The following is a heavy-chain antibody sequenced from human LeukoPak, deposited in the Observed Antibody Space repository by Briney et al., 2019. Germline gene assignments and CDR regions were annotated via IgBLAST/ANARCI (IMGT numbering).Heavy chain of an antibody. CDR3: ARSHSHSSGWLLVPFDY. J-gene: IGHJ4*02. V-gene: IGHV4-39*07. Sequence: KSSETLSLTCTVSGGSISSSSYYWGWIRQPPGKGLEWIGSIYYSGSTYYNPSLKSRVTISVDTSKNQFSLKLSSVTAADTAVYYCARSHSHSSGWLLVPFDYWGQGTLVTVSS. D-gene: IGHD6-19*01. CDR2: IYYSGST. CDR1: GGSISSSSYY.